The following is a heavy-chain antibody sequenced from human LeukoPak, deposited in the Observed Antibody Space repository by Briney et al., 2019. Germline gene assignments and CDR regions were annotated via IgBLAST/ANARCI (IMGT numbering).Heavy chain of an antibody. CDR3: ARRLRWFGEFPLDY. Sequence: SETLSLTCTVSGGSISSSSYYWGWIRQPPGKGLEWIGSIYYSGSTYYNPSLKSRVTISVDTSKNQFSLKLSSVTAADTAVYYCARRLRWFGEFPLDYWGQGTLVTVSS. CDR1: GGSISSSSYY. V-gene: IGHV4-39*07. D-gene: IGHD3-10*01. J-gene: IGHJ4*02. CDR2: IYYSGST.